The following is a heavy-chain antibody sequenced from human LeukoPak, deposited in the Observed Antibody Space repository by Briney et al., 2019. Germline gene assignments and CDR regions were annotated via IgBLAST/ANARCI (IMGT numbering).Heavy chain of an antibody. V-gene: IGHV3-21*01. CDR1: GFIFSSYS. Sequence: PGGSLRLSCAASGFIFSSYSMNWVRQAPGKGLEWVSSISSSSSYIYYADSVKGRFTISRDNAKNSLYLQMNSLRAEDTAVYYCARSRGSSWLFDYWGQGTLVTVSS. CDR3: ARSRGSSWLFDY. J-gene: IGHJ4*02. D-gene: IGHD6-13*01. CDR2: ISSSSSYI.